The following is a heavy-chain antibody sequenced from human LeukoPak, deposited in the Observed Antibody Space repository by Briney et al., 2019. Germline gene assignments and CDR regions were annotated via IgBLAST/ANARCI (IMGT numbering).Heavy chain of an antibody. CDR3: ARVRQQVVHDAFDI. V-gene: IGHV4-59*01. J-gene: IGHJ3*02. Sequence: KPSETLSLTCTVSGGSMSSYYWGWIRQPPGKGLEWIGYIYYGGSTNYNPSLKSRVTISVDTSKNLFSLKLSSVTAADTAVYYCARVRQQVVHDAFDIWGQGTMVIVSS. CDR1: GGSMSSYY. CDR2: IYYGGST. D-gene: IGHD6-13*01.